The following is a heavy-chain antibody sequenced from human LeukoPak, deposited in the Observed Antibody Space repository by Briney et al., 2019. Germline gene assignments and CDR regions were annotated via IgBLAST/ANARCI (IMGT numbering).Heavy chain of an antibody. Sequence: PGGSLRLSCAASGFNFSSYEMNWVRQAPGKGLEWVSYISTSGTIIYYANSVKGRFTISRDNAKNTLYLQMNSLRAEDTAVYYCASDIVVVVAAPVIVWGQGTLVTVSS. CDR3: ASDIVVVVAAPVIV. J-gene: IGHJ4*02. D-gene: IGHD2-15*01. CDR1: GFNFSSYE. CDR2: ISTSGTII. V-gene: IGHV3-48*03.